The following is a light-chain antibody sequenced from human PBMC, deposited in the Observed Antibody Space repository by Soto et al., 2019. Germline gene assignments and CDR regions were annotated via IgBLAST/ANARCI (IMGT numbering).Light chain of an antibody. V-gene: IGKV1-5*03. Sequence: DIQMTQSPSTLSASVGDRVTITCRASQSFSSWLAWYQQKPGKAPKLLIYKASSLESGVPSRFSGSGSGTEFTLPISSLQPDDFATYYCQQYNSYSPLTFGGGTKVEIK. CDR3: QQYNSYSPLT. J-gene: IGKJ4*01. CDR2: KAS. CDR1: QSFSSW.